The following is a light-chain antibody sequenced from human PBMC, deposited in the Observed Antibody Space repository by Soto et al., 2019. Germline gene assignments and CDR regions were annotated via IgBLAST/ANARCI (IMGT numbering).Light chain of an antibody. CDR1: QSVSSNY. CDR3: QPYCNLRT. Sequence: EIVLTQSPGTLSLSPGERATLSCRASQSVSSNYLAWYQQKPGQAPRLLIYDASRRATGIPDRFSGSGSGTDFTLTISRLEPEDSAVYYCQPYCNLRTFGQGTKVEIK. CDR2: DAS. V-gene: IGKV3-20*01. J-gene: IGKJ1*01.